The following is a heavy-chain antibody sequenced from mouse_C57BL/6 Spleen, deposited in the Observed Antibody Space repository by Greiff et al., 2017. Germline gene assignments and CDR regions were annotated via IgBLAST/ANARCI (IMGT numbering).Heavy chain of an antibody. D-gene: IGHD1-3*01. CDR3: ARLRTAQNVYYAMDY. V-gene: IGHV1-50*01. CDR1: GYTFTSYW. J-gene: IGHJ4*01. CDR2: IDPSDSYT. Sequence: VQLQQPGAELVKPGASVKLSCKASGYTFTSYWMQWVKQRPGQGLEWIGEIDPSDSYTNYNQKFKGKATLTVDTSSTTAYMQLSSLTSEDSAAYYYARLRTAQNVYYAMDYWGQGTSVTVSS.